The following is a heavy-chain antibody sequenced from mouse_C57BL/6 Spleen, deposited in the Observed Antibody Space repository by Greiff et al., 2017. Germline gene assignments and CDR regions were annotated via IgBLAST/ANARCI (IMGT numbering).Heavy chain of an antibody. CDR3: ARRYGSNYFDY. CDR1: GFTFSSYG. J-gene: IGHJ2*01. CDR2: ISSGGSYT. V-gene: IGHV5-6*01. D-gene: IGHD1-1*01. Sequence: EVQLVESGGDLVKPGGSLKLSCAASGFTFSSYGMSWVRQTPDKRLEWVATISSGGSYTYYPDSVKGRFTISRDNAKNTLYLQMSSLKSEDTAMYYCARRYGSNYFDYWGKGTTLTVSS.